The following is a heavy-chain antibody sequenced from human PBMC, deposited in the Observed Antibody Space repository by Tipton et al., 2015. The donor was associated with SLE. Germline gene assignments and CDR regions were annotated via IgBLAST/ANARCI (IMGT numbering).Heavy chain of an antibody. CDR3: AGRAISGNWYFDL. J-gene: IGHJ2*01. V-gene: IGHV4-59*01. CDR2: ISYSGSS. CDR1: GGSISSYY. Sequence: TLSLTCTVSGGSISSYYWSWIRQPPGKGLEYIGYISYSGSSNSNSSLKSRVIISVDTSKKQFSLKLNSVTAANTAVYYCAGRAISGNWYFDLWGRGTLVTVSS. D-gene: IGHD1-26*01.